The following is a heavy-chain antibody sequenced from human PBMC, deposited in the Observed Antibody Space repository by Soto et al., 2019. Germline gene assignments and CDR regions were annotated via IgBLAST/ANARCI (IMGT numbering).Heavy chain of an antibody. D-gene: IGHD4-17*01. V-gene: IGHV4-59*01. J-gene: IGHJ5*02. CDR1: GGSISSYY. CDR3: ARAGGPYGDYVRWFDP. Sequence: SETLSLTCTVSGGSISSYYWSWIRQPPGKGLEWIGYIYYSGSTNYNPSLKSRVTISVDTSKNQFSLKLSSVTAADTAVYYCARAGGPYGDYVRWFDPWGQGTLVTVS. CDR2: IYYSGST.